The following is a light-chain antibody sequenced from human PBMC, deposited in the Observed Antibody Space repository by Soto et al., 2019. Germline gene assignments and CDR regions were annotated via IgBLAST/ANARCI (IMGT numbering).Light chain of an antibody. J-gene: IGLJ1*01. CDR2: EVT. CDR1: SSDVGAYNF. CDR3: SSYTTSAPDV. V-gene: IGLV2-14*01. Sequence: QSVLTQPASVSGSPGQSITISCTGTSSDVGAYNFVSWYQHHPGRAPKLIIYEVTIRPSGVSNRFSGSKSGNTASLTISGLQAEDDADYYCSSYTTSAPDVFGSGTKLTVL.